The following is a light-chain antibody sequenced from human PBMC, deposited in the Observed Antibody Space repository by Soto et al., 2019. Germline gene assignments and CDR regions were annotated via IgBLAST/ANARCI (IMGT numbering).Light chain of an antibody. J-gene: IGLJ2*01. CDR2: DND. CDR1: SSNIGNNY. V-gene: IGLV1-51*01. Sequence: QSVLTQPPSVSAAPGQKVTISCSGGSSNIGNNYVSWYQQLPGTVPKLLIYDNDKRPSGIPDRFSGSKSGTSATLGIIGLQTGDEADYYCGAWDGSLDTQVFGGGTKLTVL. CDR3: GAWDGSLDTQV.